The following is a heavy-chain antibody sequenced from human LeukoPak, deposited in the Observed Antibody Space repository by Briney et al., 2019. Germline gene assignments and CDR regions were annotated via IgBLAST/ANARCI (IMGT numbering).Heavy chain of an antibody. CDR1: GGSISSSSYY. D-gene: IGHD7-27*01. Sequence: SETLSLTCTVSGGSISSSSYYWGWIRQPPGKGLEWIGGIYYSGSTYYNPSLKSRVTISVDTSKNQFSLKLSSVTAADTAVYYCARFTLGYYYYYMDVWGKGTTVTVSS. J-gene: IGHJ6*03. CDR3: ARFTLGYYYYYMDV. CDR2: IYYSGST. V-gene: IGHV4-39*01.